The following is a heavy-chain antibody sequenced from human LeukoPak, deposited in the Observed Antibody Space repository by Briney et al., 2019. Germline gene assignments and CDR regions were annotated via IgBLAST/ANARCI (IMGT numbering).Heavy chain of an antibody. CDR1: GFTFSSYE. J-gene: IGHJ4*02. CDR3: ARAGVDTMIVVVTSFDY. CDR2: IISGGSTI. V-gene: IGHV3-48*03. D-gene: IGHD3-22*01. Sequence: GGSLRLSCAASGFTFSSYELNWVRQAPGKGPEWVSYIISGGSTIYYADSLRGRFTISRDHAKNSLYLQMNSLRDEDTAVYYCARAGVDTMIVVVTSFDYWRQATMVAVSS.